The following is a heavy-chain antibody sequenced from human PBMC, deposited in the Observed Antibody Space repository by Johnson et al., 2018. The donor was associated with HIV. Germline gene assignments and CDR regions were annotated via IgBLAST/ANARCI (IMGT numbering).Heavy chain of an antibody. J-gene: IGHJ3*02. Sequence: VQLVESGGGVVQPGRSLRLSCAASGFTVSSNYMSWVRQAPGKGLEWVSVIYSGGSTYYADSVKGRFTISRDNSKNTLYLQMNSLRAEDTAVYYWARGGYYERSGYESGAFDIWGQGTMVTVSS. CDR2: IYSGGST. CDR1: GFTVSSNY. CDR3: ARGGYYERSGYESGAFDI. D-gene: IGHD3-22*01. V-gene: IGHV3-66*01.